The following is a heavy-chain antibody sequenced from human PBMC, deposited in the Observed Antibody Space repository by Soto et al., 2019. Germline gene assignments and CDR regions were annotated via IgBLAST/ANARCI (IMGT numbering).Heavy chain of an antibody. D-gene: IGHD2-2*01. CDR3: AAEVVPAAIHYYGMDV. Sequence: SVKVSCKASGFTFTSSAMQWVRQARGQRLEWIGWIVVGSGNTNYAQKFQERVTITRDMSTSTAYMELSSLRSEDTAVYYCAAEVVPAAIHYYGMDVWGQGTTVTVSS. CDR1: GFTFTSSA. CDR2: IVVGSGNT. J-gene: IGHJ6*02. V-gene: IGHV1-58*02.